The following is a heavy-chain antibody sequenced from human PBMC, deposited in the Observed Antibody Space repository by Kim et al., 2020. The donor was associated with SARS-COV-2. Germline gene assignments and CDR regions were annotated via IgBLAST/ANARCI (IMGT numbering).Heavy chain of an antibody. CDR3: ARVVLAANNWFDP. CDR1: GGSISSSSYY. D-gene: IGHD2-2*01. CDR2: IYYSGST. V-gene: IGHV4-39*01. Sequence: SETLSLTCTVSGGSISSSSYYWGWIRQPPGKGLEWIGSIYYSGSTYYNPSLKSRVTISVDTSKNQFSLKLSSVTAADTAVYYCARVVLAANNWFDPWGQGTLVTVSS. J-gene: IGHJ5*02.